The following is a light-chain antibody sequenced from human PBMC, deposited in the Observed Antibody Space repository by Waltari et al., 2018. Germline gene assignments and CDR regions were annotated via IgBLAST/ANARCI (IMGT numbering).Light chain of an antibody. CDR2: YKSDSDK. CDR1: SGIYVDTYN. J-gene: IGLJ3*02. V-gene: IGLV5-45*03. CDR3: MIWHSSAWV. Sequence: QAVLTQPSSLSASPGASASLTCTLRSGIYVDTYNIYWYQQKPGSPPQFLLRYKSDSDKQQGSGVPSRFSGSKVASANAGILLISGLQSEDEADYYCMIWHSSAWVFGGGTKLTVL.